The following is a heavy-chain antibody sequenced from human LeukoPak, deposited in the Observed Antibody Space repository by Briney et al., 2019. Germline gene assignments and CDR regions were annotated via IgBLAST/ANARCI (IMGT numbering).Heavy chain of an antibody. D-gene: IGHD1-26*01. J-gene: IGHJ4*02. CDR2: ISGSGDST. CDR1: GFIFSNYA. V-gene: IGHV3-23*01. Sequence: GGSLRLSCAASGFIFSNYAMSWVRQTPGKGLEWVATISGSGDSTYYADSVKGRFTISRDNSKSTLYLQMNSLRAEDTAVCYCAVGAQPDFWGQGTLVTVSS. CDR3: AVGAQPDF.